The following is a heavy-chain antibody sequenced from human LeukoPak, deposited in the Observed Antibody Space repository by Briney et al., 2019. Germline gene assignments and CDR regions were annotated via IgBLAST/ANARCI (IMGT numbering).Heavy chain of an antibody. V-gene: IGHV3-33*01. CDR2: IWYDGSNK. Sequence: GRSLRLSCAPSGFTFSSYGMHWVRQAPGKGLEWVAVIWYDGSNKYYADSVKGRFTISRDNSKNTLYLQMNSLRAEDTAVYYCAREPSILLIGYWGQGTLVTVSS. J-gene: IGHJ4*02. CDR3: AREPSILLIGY. D-gene: IGHD2/OR15-2a*01. CDR1: GFTFSSYG.